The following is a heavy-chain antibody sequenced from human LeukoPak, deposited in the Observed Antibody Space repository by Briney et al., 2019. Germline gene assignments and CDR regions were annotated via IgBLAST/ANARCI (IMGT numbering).Heavy chain of an antibody. CDR1: GGSISSYY. CDR3: ARGWYYDFWSGYGGYYYGMDV. CDR2: IYYSGST. V-gene: IGHV4-59*12. J-gene: IGHJ6*02. D-gene: IGHD3-3*01. Sequence: SETLSLTCTVSGGSISSYYWSWIRQHPGKGLEWIGYIYYSGSTYYNPSLKSRVTISVDTSKNQFSLKLSSVTAADTAVYYCARGWYYDFWSGYGGYYYGMDVWGQGTTVTVSS.